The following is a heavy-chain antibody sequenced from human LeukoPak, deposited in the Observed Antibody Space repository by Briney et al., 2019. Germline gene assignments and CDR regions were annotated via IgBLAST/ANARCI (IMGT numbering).Heavy chain of an antibody. CDR1: GASISSGSYY. CDR2: IYTSGST. Sequence: PSETLSLTCTVSGASISSGSYYWSWIRQPAGKGLEWIGRIYTSGSTNYNPSLKSRVTISVDTSKNQFSLKLSSVTAADTAVYYCARGRGLPNLDYWGQGTLVTVSS. J-gene: IGHJ4*02. D-gene: IGHD2-15*01. CDR3: ARGRGLPNLDY. V-gene: IGHV4-61*02.